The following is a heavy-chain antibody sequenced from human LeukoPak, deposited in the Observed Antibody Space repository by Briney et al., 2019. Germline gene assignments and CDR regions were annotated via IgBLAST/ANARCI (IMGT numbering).Heavy chain of an antibody. V-gene: IGHV4-59*08. CDR3: ARQVAAVGYYFDY. D-gene: IGHD6-13*01. J-gene: IGHJ4*02. CDR1: GGSIRSYY. CDR2: IHYSGST. Sequence: PSETRSLTCAVSGGSIRSYYWSWIRQPPGKGLEWIGHIHYSGSTNHNPSLKSRVTTSVGTSKNQFSLKLSSVTAADTAVYYCARQVAAVGYYFDYLGQGTLVTVSS.